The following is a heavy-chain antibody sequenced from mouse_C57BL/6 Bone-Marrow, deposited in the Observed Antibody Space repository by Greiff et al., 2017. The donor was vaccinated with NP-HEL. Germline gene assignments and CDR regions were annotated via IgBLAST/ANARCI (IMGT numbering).Heavy chain of an antibody. CDR2: INPSNGGT. J-gene: IGHJ1*03. CDR1: GYTFTSYW. D-gene: IGHD2-4*01. CDR3: ARNDYYDPWYFDV. V-gene: IGHV1-53*01. Sequence: VQLQQPGTELVKPGASVKLSCKASGYTFTSYWMHWVKQRPGQGLEWIGNINPSNGGTNYNEKFKSKATLTVDKSSSTAYMQLSSLTSEDSAVYYCARNDYYDPWYFDVWGTGTTVTVSS.